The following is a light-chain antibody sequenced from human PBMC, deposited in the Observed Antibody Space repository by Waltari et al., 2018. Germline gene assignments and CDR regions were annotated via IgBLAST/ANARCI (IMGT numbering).Light chain of an antibody. CDR2: GAS. V-gene: IGKV1-16*02. J-gene: IGKJ4*01. Sequence: DVRMTQSPSSLSASVGDRVTITCRASQALSNYLAWFQQKPGKAPKSLIYGASSLQSGVPSKFSGSGSGTDFTLTISRLQPEDFATYYCLQYHTYPRTFGGGTNVEIK. CDR1: QALSNY. CDR3: LQYHTYPRT.